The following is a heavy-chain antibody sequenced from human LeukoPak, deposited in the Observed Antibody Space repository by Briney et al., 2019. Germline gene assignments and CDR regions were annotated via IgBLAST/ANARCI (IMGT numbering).Heavy chain of an antibody. V-gene: IGHV4-39*01. CDR2: VYYSGST. CDR1: GGSISSGDYY. J-gene: IGHJ4*02. Sequence: SETLSLTCTVSGGSISSGDYYWAWIRQPPGKGLEWVASVYYSGSTYYSPSLKSRVTISRDTTKNQFSLRLSSVTAADTAIYFCARHPSGYYENWGQGTLVTVSS. CDR3: ARHPSGYYEN. D-gene: IGHD3-22*01.